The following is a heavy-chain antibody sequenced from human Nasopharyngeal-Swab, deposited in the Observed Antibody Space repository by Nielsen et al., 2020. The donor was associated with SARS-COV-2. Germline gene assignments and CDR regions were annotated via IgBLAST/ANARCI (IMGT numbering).Heavy chain of an antibody. CDR1: GFTFSSYG. V-gene: IGHV3-30*18. D-gene: IGHD5-24*01. J-gene: IGHJ3*02. CDR2: ISYDGSNK. Sequence: GESLKISCAASGFTFSSYGMHWVRQAPGKGLEWVAVISYDGSNKYYADSVKGRFTISRDNSKNTLYLQMNSLRAEDTAVYHCAKEGSMAGAFDIWGQGTMVTVSS. CDR3: AKEGSMAGAFDI.